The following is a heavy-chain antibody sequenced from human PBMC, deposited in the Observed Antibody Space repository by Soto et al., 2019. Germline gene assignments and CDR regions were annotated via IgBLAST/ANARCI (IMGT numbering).Heavy chain of an antibody. CDR2: ISFSSSYI. V-gene: IGHV3-21*01. CDR3: ERTAHYDFRSGYGMDV. CDR1: GFTFDRYS. J-gene: IGHJ6*02. Sequence: GGALRLSCAASGFTFDRYSMNWVRQAPGKGLEWPSFISFSSSYIFDADSVKGRFTISRDNAKNTLYLQMNNLSAEDTAVYYCERTAHYDFRSGYGMDVWGPGYTVLVSS. D-gene: IGHD3-3*01.